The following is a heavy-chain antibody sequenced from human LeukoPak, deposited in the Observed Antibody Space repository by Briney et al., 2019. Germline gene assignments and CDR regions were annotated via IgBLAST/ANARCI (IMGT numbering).Heavy chain of an antibody. CDR2: IIPLFGAA. CDR3: ARDLGSYDSSGYPYSTFDY. J-gene: IGHJ4*02. V-gene: IGHV1-69*06. D-gene: IGHD3-22*01. CDR1: GGTFSNYA. Sequence: SVKVSCKASGGTFSNYAINWVRQAPGQGLEWMGGIIPLFGAANYAQKFQGRVTITADKSTSTAYMELSSLRSGDTAVYYCARDLGSYDSSGYPYSTFDYWGQGTLVTVSS.